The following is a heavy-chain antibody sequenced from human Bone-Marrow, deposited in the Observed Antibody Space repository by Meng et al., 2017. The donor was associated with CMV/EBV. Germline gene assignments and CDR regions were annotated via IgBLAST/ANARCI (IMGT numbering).Heavy chain of an antibody. V-gene: IGHV4-39*01. J-gene: IGHJ4*02. CDR2: LYFSGST. D-gene: IGHD3-22*01. Sequence: GSLRLSCTVSGGSISGSSYYWGWSRQPPGKGLECIGSLYFSGSTYYNPSLKSQLTISADTSRNQFSLKLSSVTAADTAVYYCARHFRSPRFSSGYFDYWGQGTLVTVSS. CDR3: ARHFRSPRFSSGYFDY. CDR1: GGSISGSSYY.